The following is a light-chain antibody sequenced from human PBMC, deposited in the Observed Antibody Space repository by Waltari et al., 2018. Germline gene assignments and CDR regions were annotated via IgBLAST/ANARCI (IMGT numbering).Light chain of an antibody. CDR1: QGISSD. J-gene: IGKJ1*01. CDR2: GAS. CDR3: QQSKIWPA. Sequence: EIVMTQSPATLSVSPGERATLSCRASQGISSDLAWYQQKPGQAPRLLIFGASTRATGVPARFSGSGSGTEFTLTISSLQSEDFGVYYCQQSKIWPAFCQGTKVEIK. V-gene: IGKV3-15*01.